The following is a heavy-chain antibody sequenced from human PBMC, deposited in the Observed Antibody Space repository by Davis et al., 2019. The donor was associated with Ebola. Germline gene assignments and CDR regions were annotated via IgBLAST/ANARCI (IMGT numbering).Heavy chain of an antibody. CDR2: IYYSGST. D-gene: IGHD6-19*01. CDR1: GGSISSINNH. CDR3: ASLGTHYTSGWDYFDY. J-gene: IGHJ4*01. Sequence: PSETLSLTCTVSGGSISSINNHWGWFRQPPGKGLEWIGNIYYSGSTNYNPSLKSRVTISVDTSKNQFSLKLSSVTAADTAIYFCASLGTHYTSGWDYFDYWGQGALVTVSS. V-gene: IGHV4-39*01.